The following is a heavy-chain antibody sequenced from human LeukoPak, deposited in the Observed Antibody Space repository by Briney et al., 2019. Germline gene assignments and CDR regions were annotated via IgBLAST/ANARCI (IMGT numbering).Heavy chain of an antibody. D-gene: IGHD4-23*01. V-gene: IGHV1-8*01. Sequence: ASVKVSCKASGYTFTSYDINWVRQATGQGLEWMGWMNPNSGNTGYAQKFQGRVTMTTDTSTSTAYMELRSLRSDDTAVYYCAVLRYGGNSVDYWGQGTLVTVSS. J-gene: IGHJ4*02. CDR3: AVLRYGGNSVDY. CDR1: GYTFTSYD. CDR2: MNPNSGNT.